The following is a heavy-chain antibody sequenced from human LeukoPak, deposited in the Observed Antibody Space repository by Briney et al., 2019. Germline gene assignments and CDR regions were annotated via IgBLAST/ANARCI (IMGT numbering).Heavy chain of an antibody. CDR1: GGSIRSYY. CDR3: ASYGDYGFDY. D-gene: IGHD4-17*01. V-gene: IGHV4-59*01. Sequence: SETLSLTCTVSGGSIRSYYWSWIRQPPRKGLEWIGYIYYSGSTNYNPSLKSRVTISVDTSKNQFSLKLSSVTAADTAVYYCASYGDYGFDYWGQGTLVTVSS. CDR2: IYYSGST. J-gene: IGHJ4*02.